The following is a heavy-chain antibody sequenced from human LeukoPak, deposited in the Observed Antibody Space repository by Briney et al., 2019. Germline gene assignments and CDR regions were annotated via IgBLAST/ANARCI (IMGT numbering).Heavy chain of an antibody. V-gene: IGHV3-21*01. J-gene: IGHJ3*02. D-gene: IGHD6-13*01. CDR3: ATPNGAAAGRKDAFDI. CDR1: GFTFSSYS. CDR2: ISSSSYI. Sequence: GGSLRLXCAASGFTFSSYSMNWVRQAPGKGLEWVSSISSSSYIYYADSVKGRFTISRDNAKNSLYLQMNSLRAEDTAVYYCATPNGAAAGRKDAFDIWGQGTMVTVSS.